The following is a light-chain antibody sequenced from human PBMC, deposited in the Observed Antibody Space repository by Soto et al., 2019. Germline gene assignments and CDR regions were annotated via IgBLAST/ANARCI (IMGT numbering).Light chain of an antibody. V-gene: IGLV2-8*01. CDR3: SSYAGSNTYV. Sequence: QSALTQPPSASGSPGQSVTISCTGTSSDVGGYNSVSWYQQHPGKAPKLMIYEVSQRPSGVPDRFSGSKSDNTASLTVSGLQAEDEADYYCSSYAGSNTYVFGTGTKLTVL. CDR1: SSDVGGYNS. CDR2: EVS. J-gene: IGLJ1*01.